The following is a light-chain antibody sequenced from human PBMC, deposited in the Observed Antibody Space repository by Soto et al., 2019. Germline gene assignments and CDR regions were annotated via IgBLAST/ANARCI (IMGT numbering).Light chain of an antibody. CDR3: SSYTRSRTYV. CDR2: EVS. CDR1: SSDVGAYNY. V-gene: IGLV2-14*01. Sequence: QSVLTQPASVSGSPGQSITISCTGTSSDVGAYNYVSWFQQHPGKAPKLLIYEVSNRPSGVSYRFSGSKSGSTASLTISGLQAEDEAEYYCSSYTRSRTYVFGTGTKVTVL. J-gene: IGLJ1*01.